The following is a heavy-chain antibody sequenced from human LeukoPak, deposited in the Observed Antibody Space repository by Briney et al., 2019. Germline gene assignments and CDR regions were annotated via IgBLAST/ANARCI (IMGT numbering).Heavy chain of an antibody. Sequence: PSQTLSLTCTVSGGSISSGDYYWSWIRQPPGKGLEWIGYIYYSGSTYYNPSLKSRVTISVDTSKNQFSLKLSSVTAADTAVYYCAREMDDSSGYYSVRVGATTEGFDYWGQGTLVTVSS. V-gene: IGHV4-30-4*01. CDR1: GGSISSGDYY. CDR2: IYYSGST. D-gene: IGHD3-22*01. CDR3: AREMDDSSGYYSVRVGATTEGFDY. J-gene: IGHJ4*02.